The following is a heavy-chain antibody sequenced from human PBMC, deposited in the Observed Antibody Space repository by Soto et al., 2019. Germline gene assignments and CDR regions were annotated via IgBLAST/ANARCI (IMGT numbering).Heavy chain of an antibody. Sequence: ESGGGLVQPGGSLRLSCAASGFTFSSYWMSWVRQAPGKGLEWVANIKQDGSEKYYVDSVKGRFTISRDNAKNSLYLQMNSLRAEDTAVYYCARDRTSRKQRGWFDPWGQGTLVTVSS. D-gene: IGHD6-25*01. J-gene: IGHJ5*02. CDR3: ARDRTSRKQRGWFDP. CDR1: GFTFSSYW. CDR2: IKQDGSEK. V-gene: IGHV3-7*01.